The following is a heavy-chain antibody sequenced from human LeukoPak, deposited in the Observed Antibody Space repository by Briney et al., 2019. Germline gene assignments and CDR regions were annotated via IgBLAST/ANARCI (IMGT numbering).Heavy chain of an antibody. J-gene: IGHJ5*02. V-gene: IGHV4-31*03. CDR3: AGGSYYDSSGYYPTVP. CDR1: GGSISSGGYY. D-gene: IGHD3-22*01. CDR2: IYYSGST. Sequence: SETLSLTCTVSGGSISSGGYYWSWIRQHPGKGLEWIGYIYYSGSTYYNPSLKSRVTISVDASKNQFSLKLSSVTAADTAVYYCAGGSYYDSSGYYPTVPWGQGTLVTVSS.